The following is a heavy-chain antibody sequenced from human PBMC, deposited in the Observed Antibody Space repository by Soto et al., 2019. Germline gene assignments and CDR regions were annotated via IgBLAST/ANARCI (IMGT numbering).Heavy chain of an antibody. Sequence: GGSLRLSCAASGFTFSSHAMSWVRQAPGKGLEWVSAISGSGGSTYYADSVKGRFTISRDNSKNTLYLQMNSLRAEDTAVYYCAKDQFGTTVTTRGAFDIWGQGTMVTVSS. J-gene: IGHJ3*02. D-gene: IGHD4-4*01. CDR3: AKDQFGTTVTTRGAFDI. V-gene: IGHV3-23*01. CDR2: ISGSGGST. CDR1: GFTFSSHA.